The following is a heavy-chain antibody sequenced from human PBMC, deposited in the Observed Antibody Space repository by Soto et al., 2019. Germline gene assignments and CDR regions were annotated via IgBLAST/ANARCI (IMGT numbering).Heavy chain of an antibody. CDR2: ISSNGGVA. V-gene: IGHV3-64D*08. J-gene: IGHJ4*02. D-gene: IGHD2-15*01. Sequence: PGGSLRLSCSASGFHFSSFSMHWVRQAPGKELEYVSTISSNGGVAHYSDSVKGRFTISRDNSENTLYLQMSSLKVDDTSVYYCVRSSQNFDYWGQGTLVTVSS. CDR3: VRSSQNFDY. CDR1: GFHFSSFS.